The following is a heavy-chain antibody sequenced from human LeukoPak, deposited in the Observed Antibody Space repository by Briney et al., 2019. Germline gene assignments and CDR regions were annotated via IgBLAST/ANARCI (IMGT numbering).Heavy chain of an antibody. CDR1: GGSFSGYY. V-gene: IGHV4-4*07. CDR2: IYTSGST. CDR3: ARDRWRIAAAGTIGPFDY. J-gene: IGHJ4*02. Sequence: PSETLSLTCAVYGGSFSGYYWSWIRQPAGKGLEWIGRIYTSGSTNYNPSLKSRVTMSVDTSKNQFSLKLSSVTAADTAVYYCARDRWRIAAAGTIGPFDYWGQGTLVTVSS. D-gene: IGHD6-13*01.